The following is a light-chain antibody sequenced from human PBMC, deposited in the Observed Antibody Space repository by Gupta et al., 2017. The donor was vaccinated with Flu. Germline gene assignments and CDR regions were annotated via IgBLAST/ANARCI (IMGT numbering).Light chain of an antibody. CDR1: SSSIGKNY. V-gene: IGLV1-51*01. Sequence: QSVLTQPPSVSAAPGQKVTISCPGSSSSIGKNYVSWYQQIPGTAPKLLIYDNNKRPSGIPDRFSGSKSGTSATLDITGLQTGDEADYYCGTWDSSLDARVFGGGTKLTVL. J-gene: IGLJ3*02. CDR2: DNN. CDR3: GTWDSSLDARV.